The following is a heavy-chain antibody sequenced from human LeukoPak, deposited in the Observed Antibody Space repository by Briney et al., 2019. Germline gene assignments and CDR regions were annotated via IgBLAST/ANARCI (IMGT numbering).Heavy chain of an antibody. J-gene: IGHJ2*01. CDR1: GITFSSYG. V-gene: IGHV3-30*18. CDR2: ISYDGSNK. D-gene: IGHD4-17*01. CDR3: AKDYGDYVPPYWYFDL. Sequence: PGGSLRLSCAASGITFSSYGMHWVRQAPGKGLGWVAVISYDGSNKYYADSVKGRFTISRDNSKNTLYLQMNSLRAEDTAVYYCAKDYGDYVPPYWYFDLWGRGTLVTVSS.